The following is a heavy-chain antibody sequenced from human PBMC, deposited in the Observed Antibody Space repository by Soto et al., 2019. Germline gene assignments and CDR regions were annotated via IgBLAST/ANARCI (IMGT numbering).Heavy chain of an antibody. J-gene: IGHJ4*02. CDR1: GFTFSSYA. V-gene: IGHV3-23*01. CDR3: AKDRGYSGYYTSFDY. D-gene: IGHD5-12*01. Sequence: EVQLLESGGGLVQPGGSLRLSCAASGFTFSSYAMSWVRQAPGTGLEWVSAISGSGGSTYYADSVKGRFTISRDNSKNTLYLQMNSLRAEDTAVYYCAKDRGYSGYYTSFDYWGQGTLVTVSS. CDR2: ISGSGGST.